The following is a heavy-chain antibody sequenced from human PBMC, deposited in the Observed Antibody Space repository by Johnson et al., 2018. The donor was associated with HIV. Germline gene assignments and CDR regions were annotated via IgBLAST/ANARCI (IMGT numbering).Heavy chain of an antibody. D-gene: IGHD5-24*01. V-gene: IGHV3-30*03. J-gene: IGHJ3*02. CDR3: ALRDGYNYELDPVRHFDI. CDR2: ISFDGNLK. CDR1: GLDFSNFG. Sequence: QMQLVESGGGVVQPGKSLTLSCVLSGLDFSNFGIHWVRQAPGKGPEWVAVISFDGNLKKYADSVKGRFTISRDNSKNTLYLKMNSLRAEDTAVYYCALRDGYNYELDPVRHFDIWGQGTMVTVSS.